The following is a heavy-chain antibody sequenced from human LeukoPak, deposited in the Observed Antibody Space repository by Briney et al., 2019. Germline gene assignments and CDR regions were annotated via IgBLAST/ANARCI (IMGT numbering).Heavy chain of an antibody. CDR2: IYYSGST. D-gene: IGHD6-13*01. J-gene: IGHJ4*02. V-gene: IGHV4-59*01. CDR3: ARGWQQLVD. CDR1: GGSISTYY. Sequence: PSETLSLTCTVSGGSISTYYWSWIRQPPGRGLEWIGYIYYSGSTNYTPSLKSRVTISVDTSKNQFSLKLSSVTAADTAVYYCARGWQQLVDWGQGTLVTVSS.